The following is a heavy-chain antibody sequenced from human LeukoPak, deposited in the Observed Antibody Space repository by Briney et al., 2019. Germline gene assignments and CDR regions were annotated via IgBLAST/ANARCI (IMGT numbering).Heavy chain of an antibody. CDR2: ILYSGTT. J-gene: IGHJ2*01. CDR3: ARHVGGGYWYFDY. CDR1: SGFFSRNGYY. V-gene: IGHV4-39*01. D-gene: IGHD2-15*01. Sequence: SETLSLTCTVSSGFFSRNGYYWGWIRLPPGKGLELIGSILYSGTTYNNPSLKSRVTMSVDTSKNQFSLRLNSVTAADTAVYYCARHVGGGYWYFDYWGRGTQVTVSS.